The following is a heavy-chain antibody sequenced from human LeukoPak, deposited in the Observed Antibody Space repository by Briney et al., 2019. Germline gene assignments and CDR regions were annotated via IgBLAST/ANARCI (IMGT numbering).Heavy chain of an antibody. D-gene: IGHD6-19*01. CDR1: GFTFSSYW. CDR3: ARGDYSSGWYHYYYGMDV. V-gene: IGHV3-74*01. Sequence: GGSLRLSCAASGFTFSSYWMHWVRQAPGKGLVWVSRINSDGSSTSYADSVKGRFTISRDNAKNTLYLQMNSLRAEDTAVYYCARGDYSSGWYHYYYGMDVWGKGTTVTVSS. J-gene: IGHJ6*04. CDR2: INSDGSST.